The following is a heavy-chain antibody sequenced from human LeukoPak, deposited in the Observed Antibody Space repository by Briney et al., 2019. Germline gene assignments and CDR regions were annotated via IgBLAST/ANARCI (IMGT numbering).Heavy chain of an antibody. Sequence: GASVKVSCKSSGYTFTSYDIIWVRQAPGQGLEWMGGIIPIFGTANYAQKFQGRVTITADESTSTAYMELSSLRSEDTAVYYCARRSGKGDGYNPNYYYYGMDVWGQGTTVTVSS. CDR2: IIPIFGTA. CDR3: ARRSGKGDGYNPNYYYYGMDV. D-gene: IGHD5-24*01. V-gene: IGHV1-69*13. CDR1: GYTFTSYD. J-gene: IGHJ6*02.